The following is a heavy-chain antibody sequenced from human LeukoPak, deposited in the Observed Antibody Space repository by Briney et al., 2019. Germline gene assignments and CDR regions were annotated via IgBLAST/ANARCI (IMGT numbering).Heavy chain of an antibody. V-gene: IGHV3-9*01. CDR2: INWNSASI. J-gene: IGHJ4*02. D-gene: IGHD4-17*01. CDR1: GFTFDDYA. CDR3: AKENYGDYAPFDY. Sequence: GGSLRLSCAASGFTFDDYAMHWVRQAPGKGLEWVSGINWNSASIAYADSVKGRFTISRDNAENSLYLQMNSLRAEDTALYYCAKENYGDYAPFDYWGQGTLVTVSS.